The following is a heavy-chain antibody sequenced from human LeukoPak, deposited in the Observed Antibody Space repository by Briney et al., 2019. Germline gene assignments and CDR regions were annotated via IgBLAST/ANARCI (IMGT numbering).Heavy chain of an antibody. CDR2: ISYDGSNK. CDR1: GFTFSSYG. V-gene: IGHV3-30*12. D-gene: IGHD7-27*01. CDR3: AREALTGSDAFDI. J-gene: IGHJ3*02. Sequence: GGSLRLSCAASGFTFSSYGMHWVRQAPGKGLEWVAVISYDGSNKYYADSVKGRFTISRDNSKNTLYLQMNSLRAEDTAVYYCAREALTGSDAFDIWGQGTMVTVSS.